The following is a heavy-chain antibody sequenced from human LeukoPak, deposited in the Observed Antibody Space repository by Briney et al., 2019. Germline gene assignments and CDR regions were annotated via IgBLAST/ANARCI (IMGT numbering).Heavy chain of an antibody. J-gene: IGHJ4*02. D-gene: IGHD2-8*01. V-gene: IGHV3-7*01. CDR1: GFTFGGHW. CDR2: IKYDGSEK. Sequence: GGSLRLSCAASGFTFGGHWMNRVRQAPGRGLEWVANIKYDGSEKYYVDSVKGRFTISRDDAKNSLSLQMNSVRAEDTAVYYCAYTNNLKYWGQGTLVTVSS. CDR3: AYTNNLKY.